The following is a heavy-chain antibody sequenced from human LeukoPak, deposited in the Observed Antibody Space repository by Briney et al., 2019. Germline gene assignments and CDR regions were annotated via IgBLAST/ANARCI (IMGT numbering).Heavy chain of an antibody. CDR1: GFTFSSYG. J-gene: IGHJ4*02. Sequence: GGSLRLSCAASGFTFSSYGMHWVRQAPGKGLEWVAVISYDGSNKYYADSVKGRFTISRDNSKNTLYQQMNSLRAEDTAVYYCAKVSTEFDWLESHDYWGQGTLVTVSS. CDR3: AKVSTEFDWLESHDY. D-gene: IGHD3-9*01. V-gene: IGHV3-30*18. CDR2: ISYDGSNK.